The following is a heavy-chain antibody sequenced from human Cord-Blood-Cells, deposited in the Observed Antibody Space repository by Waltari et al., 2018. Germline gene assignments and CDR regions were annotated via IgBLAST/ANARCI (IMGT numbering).Heavy chain of an antibody. D-gene: IGHD4-17*01. Sequence: QVQLVESGGGVVQPGRSLRLSCAASGFTFSSYAMHWVRQAPGKGLGWGAVISYDGSNKYYADSVKGRFTISRDNSKNTLYLQMNSLRAEDTAVYYCARDRALGDYDAFDIWGQGTMVTVSS. CDR1: GFTFSSYA. CDR3: ARDRALGDYDAFDI. J-gene: IGHJ3*02. V-gene: IGHV3-30*04. CDR2: ISYDGSNK.